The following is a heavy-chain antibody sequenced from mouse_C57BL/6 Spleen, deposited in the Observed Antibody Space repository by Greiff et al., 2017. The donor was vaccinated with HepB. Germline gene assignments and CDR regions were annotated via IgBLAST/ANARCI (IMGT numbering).Heavy chain of an antibody. CDR3: ASQHYYGSSLYAMDY. CDR2: ISYDGSN. D-gene: IGHD1-1*01. J-gene: IGHJ4*01. Sequence: EVQVVESGPGLVKPSQSLSLTCSVTGYSITSGYYWNWIRQFPGNKLEWMGYISYDGSNNYNPSLKNRISITRDTSKNQFFLKLNSVTTEDTATYYCASQHYYGSSLYAMDYWGQGTSVTVSS. V-gene: IGHV3-6*01. CDR1: GYSITSGYY.